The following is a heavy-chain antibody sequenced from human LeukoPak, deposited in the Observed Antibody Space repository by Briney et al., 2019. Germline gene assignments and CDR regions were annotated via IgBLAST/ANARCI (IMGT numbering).Heavy chain of an antibody. CDR1: GFTFNSYG. D-gene: IGHD3-10*01. V-gene: IGHV3-30*18. Sequence: QPGRSLRLSCAASGFTFNSYGIHWIRQAPGKGLEWVAVISYDGSSKYYGDSVQGRFTISRDNSKNTVYLQMNSLRPVDTAVYYCAKGVWGGAGTLGIDYWGQGTLVTVSS. CDR2: ISYDGSSK. J-gene: IGHJ4*02. CDR3: AKGVWGGAGTLGIDY.